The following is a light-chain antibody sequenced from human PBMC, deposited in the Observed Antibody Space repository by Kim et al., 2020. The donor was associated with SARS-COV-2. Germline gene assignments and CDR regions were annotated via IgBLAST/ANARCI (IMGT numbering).Light chain of an antibody. CDR1: QSVSSY. V-gene: IGKV3-11*01. J-gene: IGKJ2*01. CDR3: QPRSH. CDR2: DAC. Sequence: EIVLTQSPATLSLSPGERATLSCRASQSVSSYLAWYQQKPGQAPRLLIYDACNRATGIPARFSGSGSGTDFTLTISSLEPEDFAVYYCQPRSHFGQGTKLEI.